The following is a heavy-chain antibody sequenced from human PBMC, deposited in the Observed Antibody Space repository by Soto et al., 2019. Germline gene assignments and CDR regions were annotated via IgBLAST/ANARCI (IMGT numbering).Heavy chain of an antibody. CDR1: GFTFSSYG. D-gene: IGHD2-8*01. Sequence: GGSLRLSCAASGFTFSSYGMHWVRQAPGKWLEWVAVISYDGSNKYYADSVKGRFTISRDNSKNTLYLQMNSLRAEATAVYYGAKGPIVLMAYAGPFDFWGQGXLVTVYS. V-gene: IGHV3-30*18. CDR2: ISYDGSNK. CDR3: AKGPIVLMAYAGPFDF. J-gene: IGHJ4*02.